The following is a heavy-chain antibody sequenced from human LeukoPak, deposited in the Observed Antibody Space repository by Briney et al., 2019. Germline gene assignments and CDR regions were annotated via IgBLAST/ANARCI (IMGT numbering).Heavy chain of an antibody. CDR2: IYYTGNT. Sequence: PSETLSLTCSVSGDSITGYYWGWIRQPPGKGLEWIGNIYYTGNTYYNSSLKSRVTISLDTSKNQFSLKVISMTAADTAVYYCARVVVAATKPFYYYYYMDVWGKGTTVTVSS. V-gene: IGHV4-39*07. J-gene: IGHJ6*03. D-gene: IGHD2-15*01. CDR1: GDSITGYY. CDR3: ARVVVAATKPFYYYYYMDV.